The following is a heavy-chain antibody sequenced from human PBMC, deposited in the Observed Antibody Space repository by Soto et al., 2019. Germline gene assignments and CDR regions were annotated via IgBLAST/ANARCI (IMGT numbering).Heavy chain of an antibody. J-gene: IGHJ4*02. CDR3: ARHEGGSKPVDY. CDR2: IYYSGST. V-gene: IGHV4-39*01. D-gene: IGHD1-26*01. Sequence: QLQLQESGPGLVKPSETLSLTCTVSGGSISSSSYYWGWIRQPPGKGLEWIGSIYYSGSTYYNPSLKRRVTISVDTSKNQFSLKRRSVTAADTAVYYCARHEGGSKPVDYWGQGTLVTVSS. CDR1: GGSISSSSYY.